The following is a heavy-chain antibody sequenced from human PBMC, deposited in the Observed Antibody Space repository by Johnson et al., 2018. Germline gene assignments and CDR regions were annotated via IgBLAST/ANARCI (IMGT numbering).Heavy chain of an antibody. CDR1: GFTFSSYD. CDR2: IGTAGDT. J-gene: IGHJ6*02. CDR3: YRGSGYYTNYGMDV. V-gene: IGHV3-13*01. Sequence: VQLVQSGGGLVQPGGSLRLSCAASGFTFSSYDMHWVRQATGKGLEWVSAIGTAGDTYYPGSVKGRFTISRDNAKNSLYLQMNSLRDEDTAVYYCYRGSGYYTNYGMDVWGQGTTVTVSS. D-gene: IGHD3-3*01.